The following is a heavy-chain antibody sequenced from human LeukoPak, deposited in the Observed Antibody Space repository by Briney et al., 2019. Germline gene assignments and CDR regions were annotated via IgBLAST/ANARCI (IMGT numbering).Heavy chain of an antibody. V-gene: IGHV4-39*07. CDR3: AREYSSSFDY. CDR2: IYYSGST. Sequence: SETLSLTCTVSGGSISSSSYYWGWIRQPPGKGLEWIGSIYYSGSTYYNPSLKSRVTISVDTSKNQFSLKLSSVTAADTAVYYCAREYSSSFDYWGQGTLDTVSS. CDR1: GGSISSSSYY. D-gene: IGHD6-6*01. J-gene: IGHJ4*02.